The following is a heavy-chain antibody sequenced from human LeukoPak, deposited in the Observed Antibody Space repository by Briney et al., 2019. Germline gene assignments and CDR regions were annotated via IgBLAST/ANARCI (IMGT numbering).Heavy chain of an antibody. D-gene: IGHD5-24*01. CDR1: GFTFSSYA. V-gene: IGHV3-23*01. CDR2: ISGSGGST. CDR3: ARPRDGYNFRYYFDY. J-gene: IGHJ4*02. Sequence: GGSLRLSCAASGFTFSSYAMSWVRQAPGKGLEWVSAISGSGGSTYYADSVKGRFTISRDNAKNSLYLQMNSLRAEDTAVYYCARPRDGYNFRYYFDYWGQGTLVTVSS.